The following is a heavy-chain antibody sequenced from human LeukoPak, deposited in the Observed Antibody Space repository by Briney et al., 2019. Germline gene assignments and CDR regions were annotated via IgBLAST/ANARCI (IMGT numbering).Heavy chain of an antibody. CDR2: IKHDGGDK. J-gene: IGHJ4*02. CDR3: ARGGNYDILTGYIFDY. CDR1: GFTFSSYA. Sequence: PGGSLRLSCAASGFTFSSYAMSWVRQAPGKGLEWVANIKHDGGDKHYVDSVKGRFTIARDSAKNSLNLQMNSLRAEDTAVYYCARGGNYDILTGYIFDYWGQGTLVTVSS. D-gene: IGHD3-9*01. V-gene: IGHV3-7*03.